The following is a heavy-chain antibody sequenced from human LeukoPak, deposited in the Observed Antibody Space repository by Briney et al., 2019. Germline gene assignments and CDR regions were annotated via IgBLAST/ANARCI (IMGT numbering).Heavy chain of an antibody. CDR1: GGSISSGSYY. Sequence: PSETLSLTCTVSGGSISSGSYYWSWIRQPAGKGLEWIGRIYTSGSTNYNPSLKSRVTISVDTSKNQFPLKLSSVTAADTAVYYCAREFSGHAIDFWGQGTLVTVSS. J-gene: IGHJ4*02. CDR3: AREFSGHAIDF. CDR2: IYTSGST. V-gene: IGHV4-61*02. D-gene: IGHD6-25*01.